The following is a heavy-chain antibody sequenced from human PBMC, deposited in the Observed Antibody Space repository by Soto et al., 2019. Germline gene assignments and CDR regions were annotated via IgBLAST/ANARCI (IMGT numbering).Heavy chain of an antibody. Sequence: SETLSLTCAVSGGSISSGGYSWSWIRQPPGKGLEWIGYIYHSGSTYYNPSLKSRVTISVDRSKNQFSLKLSPVTAADTAVYYCASSHAGAHITAAVHWGQGTLVTVSS. CDR1: GGSISSGGYS. V-gene: IGHV4-30-2*01. D-gene: IGHD6-13*01. CDR2: IYHSGST. J-gene: IGHJ4*02. CDR3: ASSHAGAHITAAVH.